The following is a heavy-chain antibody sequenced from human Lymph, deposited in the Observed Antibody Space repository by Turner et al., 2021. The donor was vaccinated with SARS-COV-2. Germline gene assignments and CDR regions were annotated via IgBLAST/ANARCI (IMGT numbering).Heavy chain of an antibody. J-gene: IGHJ6*02. CDR1: GYTFTGYY. V-gene: IGHV1-2*02. D-gene: IGHD3-3*01. Sequence: QVQLVQSGAEVKKPGASVKVSCKASGYTFTGYYMHWVRQAPGQGLEWMGCINPNSGCTNYAQKFQGRVTMTRDTSISAAYMELSRLRSDDTAVYYCARDVERYNDFWSGYSGGYGMDVWGQGTTVTVSS. CDR3: ARDVERYNDFWSGYSGGYGMDV. CDR2: INPNSGCT.